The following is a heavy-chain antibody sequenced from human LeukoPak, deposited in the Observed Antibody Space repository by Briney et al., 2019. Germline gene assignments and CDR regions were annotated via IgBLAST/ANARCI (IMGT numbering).Heavy chain of an antibody. CDR1: GDSISSGGYH. CDR2: IYDSGST. D-gene: IGHD3-10*01. CDR3: ARQASGDLYGMDV. J-gene: IGHJ6*02. Sequence: SQTLSLTCTVSGDSISSGGYHWNWIRQRPGKGLEWIGYIYDSGSTYYSPSLKSRVTISVDTSKNQFSLKLSSVTAADTAVYYCARQASGDLYGMDVWGQGTTVTVSS. V-gene: IGHV4-30-4*01.